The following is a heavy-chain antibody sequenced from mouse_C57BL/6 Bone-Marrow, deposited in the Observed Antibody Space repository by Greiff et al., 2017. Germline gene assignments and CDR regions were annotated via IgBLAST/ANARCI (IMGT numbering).Heavy chain of an antibody. CDR1: GYTFTSYW. Sequence: QVQLQQPGAELVKPGASVKMSCKASGYTFTSYWITWVKQRPGQGLEWIGDIYPTSGRTNYNEKFKGKAILPVDTSYNTAYMQLSSLTSDDTAVFYGARSGPLGRSFDYWGQGTTLTVSS. CDR2: IYPTSGRT. V-gene: IGHV1-55*01. J-gene: IGHJ2*01. CDR3: ARSGPLGRSFDY. D-gene: IGHD4-1*01.